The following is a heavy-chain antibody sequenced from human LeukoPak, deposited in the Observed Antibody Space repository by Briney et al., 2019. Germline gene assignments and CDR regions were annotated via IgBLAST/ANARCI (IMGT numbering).Heavy chain of an antibody. V-gene: IGHV3-21*01. CDR3: ARDMGDYSNLPASPFDY. CDR2: ISSSSSYI. CDR1: GFTFSSYS. Sequence: GGSLRLSCAASGFTFSSYSMNWVRQAPGKGLEWVSSISSSSSYIYYADSVKGRFTISRDNAKNSLYLQMNSLRAEDTAVYYCARDMGDYSNLPASPFDYWGQGTLVTVSS. D-gene: IGHD4-11*01. J-gene: IGHJ4*02.